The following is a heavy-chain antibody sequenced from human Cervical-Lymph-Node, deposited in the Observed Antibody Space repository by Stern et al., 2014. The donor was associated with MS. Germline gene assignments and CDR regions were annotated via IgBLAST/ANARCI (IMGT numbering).Heavy chain of an antibody. CDR1: GYSFTLYW. D-gene: IGHD1-26*01. Sequence: VQLVQSGAEMKKPGESLKISCKGSGYSFTLYWIGWERQMPGKGLEGMGIIKPVDADTRCSPSIQGQVTSSADKSISTACLQWSSLKASDTAMYYCAALVRGSYFYWGQGTLVTVSS. V-gene: IGHV5-51*01. J-gene: IGHJ4*02. CDR2: IKPVDADT. CDR3: AALVRGSYFY.